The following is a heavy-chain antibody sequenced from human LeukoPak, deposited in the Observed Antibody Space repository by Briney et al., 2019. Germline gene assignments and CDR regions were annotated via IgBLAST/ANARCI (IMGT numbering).Heavy chain of an antibody. CDR3: AREGQLWLEVGY. CDR1: GYTFTGYF. Sequence: AAVKVSCKASGYTFTGYFMHLVRQAPGQGLEWMGWINPNSGGTNYAQKFQGRVTMTRDTSISTAYMQLSSLRAEDTAVYYCAREGQLWLEVGYWGQGTLVTVSS. J-gene: IGHJ4*02. D-gene: IGHD5-18*01. V-gene: IGHV1-2*02. CDR2: INPNSGGT.